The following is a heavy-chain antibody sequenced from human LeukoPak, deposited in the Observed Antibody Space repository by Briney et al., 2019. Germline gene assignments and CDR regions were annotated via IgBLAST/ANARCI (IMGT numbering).Heavy chain of an antibody. CDR3: ARGHKSSWLWGVYMDV. Sequence: PSETLSLTCAVYGGSFSGYYWSWIRQPPGKGLEWIGEINHSGSTNYNPSLKSRVTISVDTSKNQFSLKLSSVTAADTAVYYCARGHKSSWLWGVYMDVWGKGTTVTVSS. D-gene: IGHD6-13*01. CDR2: INHSGST. CDR1: GGSFSGYY. J-gene: IGHJ6*03. V-gene: IGHV4-34*01.